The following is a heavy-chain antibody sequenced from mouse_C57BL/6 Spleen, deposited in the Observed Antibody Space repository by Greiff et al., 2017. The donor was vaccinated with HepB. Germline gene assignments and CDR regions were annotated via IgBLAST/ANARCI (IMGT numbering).Heavy chain of an antibody. Sequence: EVQLQESGGDLVKPGGSLKLSCAASGFTFSSYGMSWVRQTPDKRLEWVATISSGGSYTYYPDSVKGRFTISRDNAKNTLYLQMSSLKSEDTAMYYCARHGVGPPWFAYWGQGTLVTVSA. CDR3: ARHGVGPPWFAY. V-gene: IGHV5-6*01. J-gene: IGHJ3*01. CDR1: GFTFSSYG. CDR2: ISSGGSYT. D-gene: IGHD4-1*01.